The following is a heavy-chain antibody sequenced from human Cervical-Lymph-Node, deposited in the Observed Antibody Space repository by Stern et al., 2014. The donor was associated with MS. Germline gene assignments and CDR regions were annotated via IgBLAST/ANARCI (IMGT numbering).Heavy chain of an antibody. J-gene: IGHJ3*01. CDR3: AKRIVGDTGYAFDV. CDR1: GFTFSGYG. CDR2: ITRGDTSI. D-gene: IGHD1-26*01. V-gene: IGHV3-11*01. Sequence: VQLVESGGGLVKPGGSLRLSCATSGFTFSGYGMSWIRLAPGQGLEWISYITRGDTSIHYAESVKGRFTISRDNAKNSLSLQMDSLRAEDTAVYYCAKRIVGDTGYAFDVWGQGTMVTVSS.